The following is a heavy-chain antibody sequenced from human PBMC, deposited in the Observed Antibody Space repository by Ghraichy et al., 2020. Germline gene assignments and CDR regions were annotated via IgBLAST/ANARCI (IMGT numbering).Heavy chain of an antibody. V-gene: IGHV3-7*01. CDR1: GFSFSRHW. Sequence: FCSGSGFSFSRHWMSWVRQAPRKGLEWVASIKADGSERHYVDSVKGRFTISRDNAENSVSLEMNSLRAEDTAIYYCARDPYGDYKYGGTDYWGQGTLVAVSS. J-gene: IGHJ4*02. CDR2: IKADGSER. D-gene: IGHD4-17*01. CDR3: ARDPYGDYKYGGTDY.